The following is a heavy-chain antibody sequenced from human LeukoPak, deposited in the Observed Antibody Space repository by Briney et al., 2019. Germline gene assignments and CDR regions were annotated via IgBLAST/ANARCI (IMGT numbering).Heavy chain of an antibody. Sequence: GGSLRLSCAASGFTFSSYWMHWVRQAPGKGLVWVSRINSDGSSTNYADSVKGRFTISRDNSKNTLYLQMNSLRAEDTAVYYCARDVKSGSYDYWGQGTLVTVSS. CDR2: INSDGSST. CDR3: ARDVKSGSYDY. D-gene: IGHD3-22*01. CDR1: GFTFSSYW. J-gene: IGHJ4*02. V-gene: IGHV3-74*01.